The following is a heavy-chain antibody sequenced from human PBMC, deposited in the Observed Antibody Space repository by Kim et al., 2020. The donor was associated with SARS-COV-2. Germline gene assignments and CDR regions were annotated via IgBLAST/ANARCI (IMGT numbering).Heavy chain of an antibody. CDR3: ARMNILTGYYRY. J-gene: IGHJ4*02. V-gene: IGHV3-53*01. Sequence: SYADSVKGRFTISRDNSKNTLYLQMNSLRAEDTAVYYCARMNILTGYYRYWGQGTLVTVSS. D-gene: IGHD3-9*01.